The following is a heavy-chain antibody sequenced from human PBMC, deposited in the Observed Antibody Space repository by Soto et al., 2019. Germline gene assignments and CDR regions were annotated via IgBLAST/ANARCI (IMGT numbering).Heavy chain of an antibody. V-gene: IGHV3-30*18. J-gene: IGHJ4*02. D-gene: IGHD3-16*01. Sequence: GGSLRLSCAASGFTFSSYGMHWVRQAPGKGLEWVAVISYDGSNKYYADSVKGRFTISRDNSKNTLYLQMNSLRAEDTAVYYCAKGVFPYHAQAGFDYWGQGTLVTVSS. CDR1: GFTFSSYG. CDR2: ISYDGSNK. CDR3: AKGVFPYHAQAGFDY.